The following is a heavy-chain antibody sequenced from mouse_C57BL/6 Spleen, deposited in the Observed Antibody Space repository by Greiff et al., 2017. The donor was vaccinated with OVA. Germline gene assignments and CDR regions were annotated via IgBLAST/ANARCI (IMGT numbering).Heavy chain of an antibody. CDR1: GYTFTSYW. Sequence: QVQLQQPGAELVKPGASVKVSCKASGYTFTSYWMHWVKQRPGQGLEWIGRIHPSDSDTNYNQKFKGKATLTVDKSSSTAYMQLSSLTSEDSAVYYCAPLITTVVPDWYFDVWGTGTTVTVSS. CDR2: IHPSDSDT. D-gene: IGHD1-1*01. V-gene: IGHV1-74*01. J-gene: IGHJ1*03. CDR3: APLITTVVPDWYFDV.